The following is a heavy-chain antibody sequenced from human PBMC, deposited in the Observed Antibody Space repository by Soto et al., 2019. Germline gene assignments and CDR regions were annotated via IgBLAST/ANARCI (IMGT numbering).Heavy chain of an antibody. Sequence: QVQLVQSGAEVKKPGASVKVSCKASGYTFTSYGISWVRQAPGQGLEWMGWISAYNGNTNYAQKLQGRVTMTTDTSQSTAYMELRSLRSDDTAVYYCARDLWSGYYSRYYYYMDVWGKGTTVTVSS. CDR2: ISAYNGNT. D-gene: IGHD3-3*01. CDR3: ARDLWSGYYSRYYYYMDV. CDR1: GYTFTSYG. V-gene: IGHV1-18*01. J-gene: IGHJ6*03.